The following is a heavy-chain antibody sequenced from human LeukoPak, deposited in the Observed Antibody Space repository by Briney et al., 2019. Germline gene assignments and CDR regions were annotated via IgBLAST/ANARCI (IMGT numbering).Heavy chain of an antibody. V-gene: IGHV3-23*01. CDR2: ISGSGT. Sequence: TGGSLRLSCAASGFTFSNHAMSWVRQAPGMGLQWVSSISGSGTFYADSVKGRFIIFRDNSKNKLFLQMNSLTVDDTAVYYCAKDLPGLDWFGDWGQGILVTVSS. CDR1: GFTFSNHA. CDR3: AKDLPGLDWFGD. J-gene: IGHJ5*02. D-gene: IGHD3-16*01.